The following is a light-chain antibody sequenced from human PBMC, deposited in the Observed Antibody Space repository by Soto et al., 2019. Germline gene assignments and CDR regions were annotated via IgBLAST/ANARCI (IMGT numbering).Light chain of an antibody. Sequence: QLVLTQPPSASGSPGQSVTISCAGTYNYVGDYNYVSWYQQLPGKVPKLLIYGVTERPSGVPGRFSGSKSGNTASLTVSDLQPADEAIYYCSSYSGAYSNVIFGGGTKLTVL. CDR2: GVT. V-gene: IGLV2-8*01. J-gene: IGLJ2*01. CDR1: YNYVGDYNY. CDR3: SSYSGAYSNVI.